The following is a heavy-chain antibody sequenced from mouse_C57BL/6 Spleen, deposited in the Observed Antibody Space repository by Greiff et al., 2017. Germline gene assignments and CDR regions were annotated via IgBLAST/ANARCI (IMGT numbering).Heavy chain of an antibody. CDR2: ISSGSSTI. V-gene: IGHV5-17*01. D-gene: IGHD2-4*01. CDR3: ARTSFYDYDVMDYFDY. Sequence: EVMLVESGGGLVKPGGSLKLSCAASGFTFSDYGMHWVRQAPEKGLEWVAYISSGSSTIYYADTVKGRFTISRDNAKNTLFLQMTSLRSEDTAMYYCARTSFYDYDVMDYFDYWGQGTTLTVSS. CDR1: GFTFSDYG. J-gene: IGHJ2*01.